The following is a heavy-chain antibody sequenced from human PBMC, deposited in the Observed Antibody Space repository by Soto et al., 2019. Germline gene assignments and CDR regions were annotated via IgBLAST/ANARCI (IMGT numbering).Heavy chain of an antibody. V-gene: IGHV5-10-1*01. Sequence: PGESLKVSCQGSGYSFSNYWISWVRKMHGKGLEWMGRIDPSDSYTNYSPSFQGHVTISADKSSSTAYLQWSSLKASDTAMYYCARHTYYYGSGSFKGPVAFDIWGQGTMVTVSS. CDR1: GYSFSNYW. J-gene: IGHJ3*02. CDR2: IDPSDSYT. CDR3: ARHTYYYGSGSFKGPVAFDI. D-gene: IGHD3-10*01.